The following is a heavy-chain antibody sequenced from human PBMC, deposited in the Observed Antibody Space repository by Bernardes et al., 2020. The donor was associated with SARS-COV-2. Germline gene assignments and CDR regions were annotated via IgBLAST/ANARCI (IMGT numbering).Heavy chain of an antibody. D-gene: IGHD2-15*01. CDR1: GGSFSDYQ. V-gene: IGHV4-34*01. Sequence: SETLSLTCAVYGGSFSDYQWSWIRQPPGKGLEWIGEINHSGITNYNPSLKSRVTTSVDTSKNQFSLKLNSVTAADTAVYYCARGLSLGLLRWYQYWYFDLWGRGTLVTVSS. CDR3: ARGLSLGLLRWYQYWYFDL. CDR2: INHSGIT. J-gene: IGHJ2*01.